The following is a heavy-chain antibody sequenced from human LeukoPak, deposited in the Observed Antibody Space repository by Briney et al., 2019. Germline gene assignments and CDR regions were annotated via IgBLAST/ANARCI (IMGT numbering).Heavy chain of an antibody. J-gene: IGHJ4*02. CDR2: IYYSGST. D-gene: IGHD3-16*02. CDR3: ARAYDYVWGSYRRSAYYFDY. Sequence: SETLSLTCTVSGGSISSYYWSWIRQPPGKGLEWIGYIYYSGSTNYNPSLKSRVTISVDTSKNQFSLKLSSVTAADTAVYYCARAYDYVWGSYRRSAYYFDYWGQGTLVTVSS. CDR1: GGSISSYY. V-gene: IGHV4-59*01.